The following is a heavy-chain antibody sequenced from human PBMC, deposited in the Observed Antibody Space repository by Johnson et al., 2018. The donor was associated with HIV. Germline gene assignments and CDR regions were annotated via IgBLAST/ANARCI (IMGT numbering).Heavy chain of an antibody. CDR2: ISWDGGST. D-gene: IGHD6-19*01. Sequence: VQLVESGGVVVQPGGSLRLSCAASGFTFEDYAMHWVRQAPGKGLEWVSLISWDGGSTYYADSVKGRSTISRDNSKNSLYLQMNSLRAEDTALYYCAQEVGSSGWFDAFDIWGQGTMVTVSS. CDR1: GFTFEDYA. V-gene: IGHV3-43D*03. CDR3: AQEVGSSGWFDAFDI. J-gene: IGHJ3*02.